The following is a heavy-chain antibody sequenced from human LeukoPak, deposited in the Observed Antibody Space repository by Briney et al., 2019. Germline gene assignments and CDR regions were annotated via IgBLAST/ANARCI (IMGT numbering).Heavy chain of an antibody. CDR1: GFTFSSYA. J-gene: IGHJ6*02. CDR2: ISYDGSNK. V-gene: IGHV3-30*04. Sequence: GGSLRLSCAASGFTFSSYAMHWVRQAPGKGLEWVAVISYDGSNKYYADSVKGRFTISRDNPKNTLYLQMNSLRAEDTAVYYCGWFGELYYNGMDVWGQGTTVTVSS. CDR3: GWFGELYYNGMDV. D-gene: IGHD3-10*01.